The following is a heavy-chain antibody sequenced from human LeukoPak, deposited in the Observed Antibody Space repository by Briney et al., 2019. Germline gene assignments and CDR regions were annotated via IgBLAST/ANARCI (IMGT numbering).Heavy chain of an antibody. D-gene: IGHD2-2*02. V-gene: IGHV3-23*05. Sequence: GGSLRLSCAASGFIFSSYAMNWVRQAPGKGLEWVSVIDASGTNIESADSVKGRFTISRDNSKKILYLEMNRLRAEDTAVYYCAGYNCSSTRCYTGGFDYWGQGTLVTVSS. CDR2: IDASGTNI. CDR1: GFIFSSYA. J-gene: IGHJ4*02. CDR3: AGYNCSSTRCYTGGFDY.